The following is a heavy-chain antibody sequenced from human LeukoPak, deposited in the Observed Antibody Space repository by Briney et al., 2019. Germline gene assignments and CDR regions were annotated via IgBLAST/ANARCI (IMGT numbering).Heavy chain of an antibody. CDR1: GFPFSNYS. D-gene: IGHD6-13*01. Sequence: GSLRLSCTASGFPFSNYSVNWVRQAPGKGLEWVSSISSSSTFIYYADPVKGRFTISGDNAKNSLYLQMNSLRAEDTAVYYCASQEGSSWFNYYYYGMDVWGQGTTVTVSS. J-gene: IGHJ6*02. V-gene: IGHV3-21*01. CDR3: ASQEGSSWFNYYYYGMDV. CDR2: ISSSSTFI.